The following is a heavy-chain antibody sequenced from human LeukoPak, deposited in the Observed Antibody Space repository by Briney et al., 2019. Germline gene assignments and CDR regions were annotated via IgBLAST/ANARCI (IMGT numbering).Heavy chain of an antibody. V-gene: IGHV4-59*01. J-gene: IGHJ4*02. D-gene: IGHD3-22*01. CDR2: IYYSGST. CDR3: ARSMYYYDSSFAY. Sequence: SETLSLTCTVSGGSISSYYWSWIRQPPGKGLEWIGYIYYSGSTNYNPSLKSRVTISVDTPKNQFSLKLSSVTAADTAVYYCARSMYYYDSSFAYWGEGTLVTVSS. CDR1: GGSISSYY.